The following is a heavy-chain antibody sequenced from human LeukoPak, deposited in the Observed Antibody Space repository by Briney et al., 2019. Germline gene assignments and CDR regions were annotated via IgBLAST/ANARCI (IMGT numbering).Heavy chain of an antibody. CDR3: TRDPRRLDY. V-gene: IGHV3-74*01. J-gene: IGHJ4*02. CDR1: GFTFSSYW. Sequence: GGSLRLSCAASGFTFSSYWMHWVRQAPGKGLVWVSRINSDGSRTYYADSVKGRFTISIDNAKNTLYLQMNSLRAEDTAVYYCTRDPRRLDYWGQGTLVTVSS. CDR2: INSDGSRT.